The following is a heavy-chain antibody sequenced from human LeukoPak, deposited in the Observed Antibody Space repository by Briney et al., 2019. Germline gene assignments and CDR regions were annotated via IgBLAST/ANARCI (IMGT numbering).Heavy chain of an antibody. CDR1: GVSINSFY. V-gene: IGHV4-59*01. CDR2: FYNRGST. CDR3: ARTIHYSSGWSPTYYSDY. J-gene: IGHJ4*02. Sequence: SETLSLTCTVSGVSINSFYWSWIRQPPGKGLEWIGDFYNRGSTNYKPSLNSRVTISEDTSKSQLSLKLTSVTAADTAVYYCARTIHYSSGWSPTYYSDYWGQGTLVTVSS. D-gene: IGHD6-19*01.